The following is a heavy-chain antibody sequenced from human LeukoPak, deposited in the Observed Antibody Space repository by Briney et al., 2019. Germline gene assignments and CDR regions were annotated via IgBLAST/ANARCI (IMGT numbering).Heavy chain of an antibody. CDR2: ISAYNGNT. CDR1: GYTFTSYG. J-gene: IGHJ4*02. Sequence: ASVKVSCKASGYTFTSYGISWVRQAPGQGLEWMGWISAYNGNTNYAQKLQGRVTMTTDTSTSTAYMEVRSLRSDVTAVYYCASGPTWNYYDSSALDRGGEGTLVTVSS. V-gene: IGHV1-18*01. CDR3: ASGPTWNYYDSSALDR. D-gene: IGHD3-22*01.